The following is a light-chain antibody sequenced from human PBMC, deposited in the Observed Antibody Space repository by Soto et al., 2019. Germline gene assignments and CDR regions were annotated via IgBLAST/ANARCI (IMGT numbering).Light chain of an antibody. CDR3: QQSYSTLGIT. V-gene: IGKV1-5*01. CDR2: DAS. J-gene: IGKJ5*01. CDR1: QSISSW. Sequence: DIQMTQSPSTLSASVGDRVTITCRASQSISSWLAWYQQKPGKAPKLLIYDASSLESGVPSRFSGSGSGTDFTLTISSLQPEDFATYYCQQSYSTLGITFGQGTRLEI.